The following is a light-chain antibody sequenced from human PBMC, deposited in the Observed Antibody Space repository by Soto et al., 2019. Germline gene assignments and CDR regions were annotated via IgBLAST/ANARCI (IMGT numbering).Light chain of an antibody. CDR2: GAS. CDR1: QSVSSSH. V-gene: IGKV3D-7*01. J-gene: IGKJ4*01. Sequence: EVILTQSPATLSLSPGERATLSCRASQSVSSSHLSWYQQKPGQAPRLLIYGASTRATGIPARFSGSGSGTDFTLTISSLQPEDFAVYYCHQDYNLPLTFGGGTKVDIK. CDR3: HQDYNLPLT.